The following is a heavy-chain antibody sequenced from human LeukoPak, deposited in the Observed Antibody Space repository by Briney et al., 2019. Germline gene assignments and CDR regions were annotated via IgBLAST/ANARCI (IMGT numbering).Heavy chain of an antibody. CDR3: ARDLVGAIEDY. J-gene: IGHJ4*02. V-gene: IGHV1-2*02. Sequence: ASVKVSCKASGYTFSGYYMHCVRQAPAQGLEWMGWINPNSGATKFAQKFQGRVSMTRDTSISTAYMELSRLRSDDTAVYYCARDLVGAIEDYWGQGTLVTVSS. CDR1: GYTFSGYY. CDR2: INPNSGAT. D-gene: IGHD1-26*01.